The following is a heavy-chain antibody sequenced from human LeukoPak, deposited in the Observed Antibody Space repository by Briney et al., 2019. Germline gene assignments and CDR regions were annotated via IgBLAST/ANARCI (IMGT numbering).Heavy chain of an antibody. D-gene: IGHD1-26*01. CDR3: ARGVGGSYLFDY. CDR2: IWYDGTNK. Sequence: PGGPLRLSCAASGFTFSNYDMHWVRQAPGKGLEWVAVIWYDGTNKYYADSVKGRFTISRDNSKNTLYLQMNSLRAEDTAVYYCARGVGGSYLFDYWGQGTLVTVSS. J-gene: IGHJ4*02. V-gene: IGHV3-33*01. CDR1: GFTFSNYD.